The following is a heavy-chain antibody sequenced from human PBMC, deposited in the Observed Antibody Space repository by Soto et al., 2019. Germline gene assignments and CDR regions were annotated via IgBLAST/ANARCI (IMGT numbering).Heavy chain of an antibody. V-gene: IGHV3-15*07. D-gene: IGHD3-10*01. J-gene: IGHJ6*02. CDR3: TTEQGPLGVTMVRGVNYYYYGMDV. CDR1: GFTFSNAW. CDR2: IKSKTDGGTT. Sequence: PGGSLRLSCAASGFTFSNAWMNWVRQAPGKGLEWVGRIKSKTDGGTTDYAAPVKGRFTISRDDSKNTLYLQMNSLKTEDTAVYYCTTEQGPLGVTMVRGVNYYYYGMDVWGQGTTVTVSS.